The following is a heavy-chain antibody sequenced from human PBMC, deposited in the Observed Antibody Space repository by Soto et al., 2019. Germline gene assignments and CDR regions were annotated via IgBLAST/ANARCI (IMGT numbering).Heavy chain of an antibody. CDR3: VRVGPTGWFDP. CDR2: INTKTGGT. CDR1: GYSFTDYY. V-gene: IGHV1-2*02. J-gene: IGHJ5*02. Sequence: QVHLVQSGAEVKKPGASVKVSCKASGYSFTDYYMHWVRQAPGQGLEWMGWINTKTGGTNYAQRVQGRVTMTGDTSINTAYMELSRLRADDTAVYYCVRVGPTGWFDPWGQGTGVTVSS.